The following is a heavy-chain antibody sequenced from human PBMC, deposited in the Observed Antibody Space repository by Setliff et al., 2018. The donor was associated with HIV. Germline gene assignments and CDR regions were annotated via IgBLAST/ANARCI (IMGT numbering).Heavy chain of an antibody. CDR2: ISWDGGST. Sequence: GSLRLSCAASGFTFDDYTMHWVRQAPGKGLEWVSLISWDGGSTYYADSVKGRFTISRDNSKNSLYLQMNSLRTEDTALYYCAKGRGVGATTALDYWGQGTLVTVSS. D-gene: IGHD1-26*01. J-gene: IGHJ4*02. CDR1: GFTFDDYT. V-gene: IGHV3-43*01. CDR3: AKGRGVGATTALDY.